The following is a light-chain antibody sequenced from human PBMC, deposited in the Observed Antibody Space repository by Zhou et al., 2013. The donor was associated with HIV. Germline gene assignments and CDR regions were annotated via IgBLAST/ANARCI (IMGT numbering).Light chain of an antibody. CDR3: QQYDKSMWT. Sequence: EIVLTQSPATLSLSPGERATLSCRASQSVSGYLAWYQQKPGQAPRLLIYDASNRATGIPARFSGSGSGTDFTLTISSLEPEDFAVYYCQQYDKSMWTFGQGTKVEIK. CDR1: QSVSGY. V-gene: IGKV3-11*01. J-gene: IGKJ1*01. CDR2: DAS.